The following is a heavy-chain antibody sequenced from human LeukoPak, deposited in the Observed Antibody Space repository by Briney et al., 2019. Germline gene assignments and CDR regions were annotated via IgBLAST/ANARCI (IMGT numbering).Heavy chain of an antibody. V-gene: IGHV4-39*07. Sequence: SETLSLTCTVSGGSISSSSDYWGWIRQPPGKGLEWIGSIYYSGYTYYNLSLKSRVTISVDTSRNQFSLKLSSVTAADTAVYYCAKLRKREGEDYWGQGTLVTVSS. D-gene: IGHD1-26*01. CDR2: IYYSGYT. J-gene: IGHJ4*02. CDR3: AKLRKREGEDY. CDR1: GGSISSSSDY.